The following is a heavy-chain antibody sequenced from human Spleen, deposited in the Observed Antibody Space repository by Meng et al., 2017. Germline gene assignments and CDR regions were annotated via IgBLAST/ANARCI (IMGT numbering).Heavy chain of an antibody. J-gene: IGHJ4*02. CDR2: INPNSGGT. D-gene: IGHD6-19*01. CDR3: ASVGVAGLDS. V-gene: IGHV1-2*06. Sequence: ASVKVSCKASGYTFTGYYMHWVRQAPGQGLEWMGRINPNSGGTNYAQKLQGRVTMTTDTSTSTAYMGLRSLKSDDTAVYCWASVGVAGLDSWGQGTLVTVSS. CDR1: GYTFTGYY.